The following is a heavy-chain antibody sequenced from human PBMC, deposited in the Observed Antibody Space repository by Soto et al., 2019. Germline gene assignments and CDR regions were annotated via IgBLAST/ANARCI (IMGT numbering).Heavy chain of an antibody. D-gene: IGHD4-17*01. CDR1: GFTFSSYG. Sequence: GGSLRLSCAASGFTFSSYGMHWVRQAPGKGLEWVAVISYDGSNKYYADSVKGRFTISRDNSKNTLYLQMNSLRAEDTAVYYCAKGTQPTVTTHDWFDPWGQGTLVTVSS. CDR3: AKGTQPTVTTHDWFDP. V-gene: IGHV3-30*18. CDR2: ISYDGSNK. J-gene: IGHJ5*02.